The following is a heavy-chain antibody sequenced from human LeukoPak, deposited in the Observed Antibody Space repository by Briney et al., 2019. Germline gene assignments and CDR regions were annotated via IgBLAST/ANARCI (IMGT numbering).Heavy chain of an antibody. V-gene: IGHV3-7*01. CDR1: GFTFSSYW. CDR2: IRQDGSEE. Sequence: HPGGSLKLSCVASGFTFSSYWMSWVRQAPGKGLEWVANIRQDGSEEFYVDSVKGRFTISRDNAKNSLYLQMNSLRAEDTAVYYCARDGDDSSGYYGDYWGQGTLVTVSS. CDR3: ARDGDDSSGYYGDY. J-gene: IGHJ4*02. D-gene: IGHD3-22*01.